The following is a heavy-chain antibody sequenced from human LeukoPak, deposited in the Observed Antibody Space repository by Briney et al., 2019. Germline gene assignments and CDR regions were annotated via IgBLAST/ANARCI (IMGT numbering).Heavy chain of an antibody. D-gene: IGHD3-10*01. CDR3: ARGSPDDVLLWFGELSNHAFDI. CDR1: GFTFSSYE. CDR2: ISSSGSTI. V-gene: IGHV3-48*03. Sequence: GGSLRLSCAASGFTFSSYEMNWVRQAPGKGLEWVSYISSSGSTIYYADSVKGRFTISRDNAKNSLYLQMNSLRAEDTAVYYCARGSPDDVLLWFGELSNHAFDIWGQGTMVTVSS. J-gene: IGHJ3*02.